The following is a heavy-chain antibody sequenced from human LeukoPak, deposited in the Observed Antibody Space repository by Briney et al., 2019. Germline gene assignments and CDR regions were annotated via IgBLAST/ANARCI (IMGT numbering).Heavy chain of an antibody. CDR3: ARGSRRVAMVNYYYYGMDV. CDR2: ISYDGSNK. D-gene: IGHD5-18*01. CDR1: GFTFSNYG. J-gene: IGHJ6*02. V-gene: IGHV3-30*19. Sequence: GGSLRLSCAASGFTFSNYGMHWVRQAPGKGLEWVAVISYDGSNKYYADSVKGRFTISRDNSKNTLYLQMNSLRAEDTAVYYCARGSRRVAMVNYYYYGMDVWGQGTTVTVSS.